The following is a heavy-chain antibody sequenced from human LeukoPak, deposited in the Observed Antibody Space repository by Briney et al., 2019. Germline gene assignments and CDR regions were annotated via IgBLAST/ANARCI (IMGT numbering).Heavy chain of an antibody. CDR2: INRSGST. Sequence: SETLSLTCAVYGGSFSGYYWSWIRQPPGKGLEWIGEINRSGSTNYNPSLKSRVTISVDTSKNQFSLKLSSVTAADTAVYYCARGGYYDSSGNPFDYWGQGTLVTVSS. J-gene: IGHJ4*02. V-gene: IGHV4-34*01. D-gene: IGHD3-22*01. CDR3: ARGGYYDSSGNPFDY. CDR1: GGSFSGYY.